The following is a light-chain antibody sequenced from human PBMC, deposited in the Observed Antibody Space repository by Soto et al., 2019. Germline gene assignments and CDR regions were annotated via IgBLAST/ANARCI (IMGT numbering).Light chain of an antibody. CDR3: QQYNNWPPYT. J-gene: IGKJ2*01. Sequence: EIVMTQSPATLSVSPGERATLSCRASQSVSSNLAWYQQKPGQAPRLLIYGASTRATGIPARFSGSGSGTECTLPISSLQSEDFAGYYCQQYNNWPPYTVGQGTKLEIK. CDR2: GAS. V-gene: IGKV3-15*01. CDR1: QSVSSN.